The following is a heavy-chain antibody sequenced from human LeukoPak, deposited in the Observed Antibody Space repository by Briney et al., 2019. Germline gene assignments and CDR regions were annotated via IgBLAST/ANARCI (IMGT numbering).Heavy chain of an antibody. CDR1: GFMFDDYG. J-gene: IGHJ4*02. CDR2: INWNGGST. Sequence: GSLRLSCAASGFMFDDYGMSWVRQAPGKGLEWVSGINWNGGSTGYADSVKGRFTISRDNAKNSLYLQMNSLRAEDTALYYCARGAYCGGDCYYYFDYWGQGTLVTVSS. D-gene: IGHD2-21*02. V-gene: IGHV3-20*04. CDR3: ARGAYCGGDCYYYFDY.